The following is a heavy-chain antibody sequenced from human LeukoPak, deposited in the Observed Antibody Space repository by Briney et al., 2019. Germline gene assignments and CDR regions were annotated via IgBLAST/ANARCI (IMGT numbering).Heavy chain of an antibody. V-gene: IGHV1-46*01. CDR3: ARVDYGGIYWYFDL. D-gene: IGHD4-23*01. Sequence: ASVKVSCKASGSTFTRYYIHWVRQAPGQGLDWMGMINPSSGSTRFAQMFQDRVTMTRDTSTSAVYMELSSLRSEDTAVYYCARVDYGGIYWYFDLWGRGTLVTVSS. CDR1: GSTFTRYY. CDR2: INPSSGST. J-gene: IGHJ2*01.